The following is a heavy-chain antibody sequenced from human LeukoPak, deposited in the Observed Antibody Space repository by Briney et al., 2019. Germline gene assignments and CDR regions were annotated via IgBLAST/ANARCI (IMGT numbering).Heavy chain of an antibody. D-gene: IGHD1-26*01. CDR1: GGSISSYY. CDR3: ARVSIVGATTIDY. V-gene: IGHV4-59*01. CDR2: IYYSGST. Sequence: SETLSLTCTVSGGSISSYYWSWIRQPPGKGLEWIGYIYYSGSTNYNPSLKSRVTISVDTSKNQFSLKLSSVTAADTAVCYCARVSIVGATTIDYWGQGTLVTVSS. J-gene: IGHJ4*02.